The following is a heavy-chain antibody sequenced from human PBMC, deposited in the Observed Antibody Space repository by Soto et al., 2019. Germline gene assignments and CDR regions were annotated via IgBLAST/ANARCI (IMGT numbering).Heavy chain of an antibody. CDR3: ARGSNSYGYVLDY. CDR1: GYTFTSYD. V-gene: IGHV1-8*01. Sequence: QVQLVQSGAEVKKPGASVKVSCKASGYTFTSYDINWVRQATGQGLEWMGWMNPNSGNTGYAQKFQGRVTMIRHPSISTAYMGLSSLSSEDTAVYYCARGSNSYGYVLDYWGQGTLVTVSS. D-gene: IGHD5-18*01. CDR2: MNPNSGNT. J-gene: IGHJ4*02.